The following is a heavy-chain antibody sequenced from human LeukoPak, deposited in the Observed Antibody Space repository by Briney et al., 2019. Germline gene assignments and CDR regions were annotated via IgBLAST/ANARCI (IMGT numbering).Heavy chain of an antibody. D-gene: IGHD4-17*01. Sequence: SETLSLTCTVSGGSISSYYWSWIRQPPGKGLEWIGEIYHSGSTNYNPSLKSRVTISVDKSKNQFSLKLSSVTAADTAVYYCARGTYGDYWADAFDIWGQGTMVTVSS. CDR3: ARGTYGDYWADAFDI. CDR1: GGSISSYY. V-gene: IGHV4-59*12. J-gene: IGHJ3*02. CDR2: IYHSGST.